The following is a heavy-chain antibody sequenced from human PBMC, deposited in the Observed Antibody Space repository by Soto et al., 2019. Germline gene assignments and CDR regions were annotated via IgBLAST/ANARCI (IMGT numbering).Heavy chain of an antibody. V-gene: IGHV3-66*01. CDR1: RETVWITD. Sequence: PGWSTELCCAASRETVWITDVSVSFQTQGKGLECVSLIYSAGSTYYANSVKGRFTISRDTSKNTLYLQMNSLRAEDTAVYYCARDYRFNIVAPSFDIWGQGTMVTVSS. J-gene: IGHJ3*02. CDR3: ARDYRFNIVAPSFDI. D-gene: IGHD5-12*01. CDR2: IYSAGST.